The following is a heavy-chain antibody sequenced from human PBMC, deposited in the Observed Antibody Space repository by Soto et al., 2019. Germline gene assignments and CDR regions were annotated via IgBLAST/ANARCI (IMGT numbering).Heavy chain of an antibody. J-gene: IGHJ3*02. V-gene: IGHV3-23*01. CDR2: ISVTGGDT. CDR3: AKVASSCNAFDI. Sequence: EVQLSESGGGLVLPGGSLRLSCAASGFPFSTYAMTWVRQAPGRGLEWVSSISVTGGDTYYEDSVKGRLTISRDNSKNTLLLQMNGLRAEDTSVYYCAKVASSCNAFDIWGQGTMVTVSS. D-gene: IGHD6-13*01. CDR1: GFPFSTYA.